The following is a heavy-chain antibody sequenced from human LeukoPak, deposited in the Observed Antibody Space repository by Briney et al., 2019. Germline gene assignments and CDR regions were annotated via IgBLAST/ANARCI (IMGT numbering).Heavy chain of an antibody. V-gene: IGHV1-18*01. Sequence: GASVKVSCKASGYTFTSYSNSLVRQAPGQGLEWMGWISAYNGNTNYAQKLQGRGTMTTDTSTSTAYMELRSLRSDDTAVYYCARDRRYFDWLSISAGRGNWFDPWGQGTLVTVSS. D-gene: IGHD3-9*01. CDR3: ARDRRYFDWLSISAGRGNWFDP. J-gene: IGHJ5*02. CDR1: GYTFTSYS. CDR2: ISAYNGNT.